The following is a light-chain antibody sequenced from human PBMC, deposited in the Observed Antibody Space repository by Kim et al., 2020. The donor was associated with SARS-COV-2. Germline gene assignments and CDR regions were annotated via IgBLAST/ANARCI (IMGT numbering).Light chain of an antibody. CDR1: SSDVGGYNY. V-gene: IGLV2-14*01. Sequence: QSALTQSASVSGSPGQSITISCTGTSSDVGGYNYVSWYQQHPGKAPKFIIYDVNKRPSGVSNRFSGSKSGNTASLTISGLQAEDEADYYCSSFTSCSTVVFGGGTQLTVL. CDR3: SSFTSCSTVV. CDR2: DVN. J-gene: IGLJ2*01.